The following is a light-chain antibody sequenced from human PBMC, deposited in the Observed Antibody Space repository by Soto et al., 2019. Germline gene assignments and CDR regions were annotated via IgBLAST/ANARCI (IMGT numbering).Light chain of an antibody. CDR2: SNN. V-gene: IGLV1-47*02. Sequence: QSVLTQPPSASGTPGQRVTISCSGSSSNIGSNYVYWYQQLLGTAPKLLIYSNNQWPSGVPDRFSGSKSGTSASLAISGLRSEDEADYYCAAWDDSLSGPMFGGGTKLTVL. J-gene: IGLJ3*02. CDR1: SSNIGSNY. CDR3: AAWDDSLSGPM.